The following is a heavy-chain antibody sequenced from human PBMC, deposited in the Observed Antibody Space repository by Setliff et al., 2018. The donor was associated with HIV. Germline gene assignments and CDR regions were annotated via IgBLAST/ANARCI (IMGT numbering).Heavy chain of an antibody. CDR2: IAPSSGGI. Sequence: ASVKVSCKASGYTFTSYILHWVRQAAGQGLEWVGRIAPSSGGIHYAQKFQDRVTMTRDTSTSTVYMDLSRLRSEDTAVYYCAREFPGGTKGFDYWGQGTLVIVSS. V-gene: IGHV1-46*01. CDR1: GYTFTSYI. J-gene: IGHJ4*02. CDR3: AREFPGGTKGFDY. D-gene: IGHD1-1*01.